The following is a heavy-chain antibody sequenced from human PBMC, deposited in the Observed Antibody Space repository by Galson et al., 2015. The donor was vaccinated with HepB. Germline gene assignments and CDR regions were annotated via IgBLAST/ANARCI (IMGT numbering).Heavy chain of an antibody. CDR3: ARDCSSTSCYRSFDY. Sequence: SLRLSCAASGFTFSSYSMNWVRQAPGKGLEWVSSISSSSSYIYYADSVKGRFTISRDNAKNSLYLQMNSLRAEDTAVYYCARDCSSTSCYRSFDYWGQGTLVTVSS. J-gene: IGHJ4*02. CDR1: GFTFSSYS. CDR2: ISSSSSYI. D-gene: IGHD2-2*01. V-gene: IGHV3-21*01.